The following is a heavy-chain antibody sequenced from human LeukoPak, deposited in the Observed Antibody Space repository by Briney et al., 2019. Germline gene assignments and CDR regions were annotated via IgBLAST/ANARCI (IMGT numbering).Heavy chain of an antibody. J-gene: IGHJ4*02. V-gene: IGHV3-23*01. Sequence: GGSQRLSCSASGITFSSYVMHWVRLAPGKGLEWVSSISGNGVNTYYAASVKGRFTISRDNAKNTLYLQMNSLRGEDTAVYYCAKSLYDSSGHYPYYFDYWGPGTLVTVSS. D-gene: IGHD3-22*01. CDR1: GITFSSYV. CDR3: AKSLYDSSGHYPYYFDY. CDR2: ISGNGVNT.